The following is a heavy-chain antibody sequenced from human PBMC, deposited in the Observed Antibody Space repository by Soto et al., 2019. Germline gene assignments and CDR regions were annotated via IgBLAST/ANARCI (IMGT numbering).Heavy chain of an antibody. CDR3: ARNNPPNYYDSSGYLNWFDP. J-gene: IGHJ5*02. V-gene: IGHV4-31*03. CDR1: GGSISSGGYY. D-gene: IGHD3-22*01. CDR2: IYYSGST. Sequence: SEMLSLTCTVSGGSISSGGYYWSWIRQHPGKGLEWIGYIYYSGSTYYNPSLKSRVTISVDTSKNQFSLKLSSVTAADTAVYYCARNNPPNYYDSSGYLNWFDPWGQGTLVTVSS.